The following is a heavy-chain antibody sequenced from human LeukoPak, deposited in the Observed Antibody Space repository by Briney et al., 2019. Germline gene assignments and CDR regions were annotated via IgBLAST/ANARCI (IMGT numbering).Heavy chain of an antibody. J-gene: IGHJ4*02. CDR2: IYTTGIT. D-gene: IGHD6-19*01. V-gene: IGHV4-4*07. Sequence: PSETLSLTCTVSGGSINNYYWSWIRQPAGKGLEWIGRIYTTGITSYNPSLKSRVIMSVDTSKNQFSLKLSSVTAADTAVYYCARIAVAGHFVDYWGQGTLVTVSS. CDR3: ARIAVAGHFVDY. CDR1: GGSINNYY.